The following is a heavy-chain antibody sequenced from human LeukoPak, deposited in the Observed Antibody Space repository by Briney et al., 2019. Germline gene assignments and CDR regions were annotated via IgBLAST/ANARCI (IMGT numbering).Heavy chain of an antibody. V-gene: IGHV3-21*01. CDR2: ISSSSSYI. J-gene: IGHJ4*02. Sequence: PGGSLRLFCAASGFTFSSYSMNWVGQVPGKGLEWVSSISSSSSYIYYADSVKGRFTISRDNAKNSLYLQMNSLRAEDTAVYYCASSVKQWLTSCNYCGQGPLVTVSS. CDR1: GFTFSSYS. CDR3: ASSVKQWLTSCNY. D-gene: IGHD6-19*01.